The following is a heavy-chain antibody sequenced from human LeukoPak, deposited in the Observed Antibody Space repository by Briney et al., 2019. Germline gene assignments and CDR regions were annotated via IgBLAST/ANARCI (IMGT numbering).Heavy chain of an antibody. Sequence: SETLSLTCTVSGGSISSSSYYWGWIRQPPGKGLEWIGSIYYSGSTYYNPSLKSRVTISVDTSKNQFSLKLSSVTAADTAVYYCARDFPFTIFGVVITYFDYWGQGTLVTVSS. CDR2: IYYSGST. CDR3: ARDFPFTIFGVVITYFDY. V-gene: IGHV4-39*02. J-gene: IGHJ4*02. D-gene: IGHD3-3*01. CDR1: GGSISSSSYY.